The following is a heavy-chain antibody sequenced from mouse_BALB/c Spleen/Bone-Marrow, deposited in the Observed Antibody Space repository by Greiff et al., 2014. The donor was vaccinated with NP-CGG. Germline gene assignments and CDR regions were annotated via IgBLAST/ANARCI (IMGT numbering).Heavy chain of an antibody. Sequence: EVHLVESGAELVKPGASVKLSCTASGFNIKDTYMHWVKQRPEQGLEWIGGIDPANGNTKYDPKFQGKATITADTSSNTAYLQLSSLTSEDTAVYYCARGTPYAMDYWGQGTTVTVSS. V-gene: IGHV14-3*02. J-gene: IGHJ4*01. CDR2: IDPANGNT. CDR1: GFNIKDTY. CDR3: ARGTPYAMDY. D-gene: IGHD2-14*01.